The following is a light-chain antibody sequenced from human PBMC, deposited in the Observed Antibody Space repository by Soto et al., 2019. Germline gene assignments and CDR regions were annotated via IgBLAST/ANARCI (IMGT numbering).Light chain of an antibody. J-gene: IGLJ2*01. CDR1: SSNIGSNT. V-gene: IGLV1-44*01. CDR3: SAWDDSLFVV. Sequence: QSVLTQPPSASGTPGQRVTISCSGSSSNIGSNTVNWYQQLPGTAPKLLIYSNDQRPSGVPDRFSGSKSGTSASLAISGLQSEDEDDYYCSAWDDSLFVVFGGGTKVTVL. CDR2: SND.